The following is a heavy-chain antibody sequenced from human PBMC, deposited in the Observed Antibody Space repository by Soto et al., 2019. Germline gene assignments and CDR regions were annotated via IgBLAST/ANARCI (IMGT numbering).Heavy chain of an antibody. D-gene: IGHD4-17*01. J-gene: IGHJ4*02. CDR3: AKVSSYGDYDDY. V-gene: IGHV3-30*18. CDR1: GFTFSSYG. CDR2: ISYDGSNK. Sequence: QVQLVESGGGVVQPGRSLRLSCAASGFTFSSYGMHWVRQAPGKGLEWVAGISYDGSNKYYADSVKGRFTISRDNSKNTLYLQMNSLRAEDTAVYYCAKVSSYGDYDDYWGQGTLVTVSS.